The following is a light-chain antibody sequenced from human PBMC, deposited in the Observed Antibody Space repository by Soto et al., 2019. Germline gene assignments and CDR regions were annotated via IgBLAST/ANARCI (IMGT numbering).Light chain of an antibody. J-gene: IGKJ2*01. CDR2: GAS. CDR3: QHYGSSPTYT. CDR1: QSVSSGY. V-gene: IGKV3-20*01. Sequence: EIVLTQSPRTLSLSPGERATLSCRASQSVSSGYLAWYQQKPGQAPRLLIYGASSRATGIPDRFSGSGSGTDFTLTISRLEPEDFAVYYCQHYGSSPTYTFGQGTQLQIK.